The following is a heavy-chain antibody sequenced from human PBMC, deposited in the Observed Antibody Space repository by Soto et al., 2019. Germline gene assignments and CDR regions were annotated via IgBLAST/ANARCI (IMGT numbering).Heavy chain of an antibody. CDR3: VIIGGDYYDSSGPNWFDP. CDR2: IIPIFGTA. V-gene: IGHV1-69*13. J-gene: IGHJ5*02. Sequence: GASVKVSCKASGGTFSSYAISWVRQAPGQGLEWMGGIIPIFGTANYAQKFQGRVTITADESTSTAYMELSSLRSEDTAVYYCVIIGGDYYDSSGPNWFDPWGQGTLVTVSS. D-gene: IGHD3-22*01. CDR1: GGTFSSYA.